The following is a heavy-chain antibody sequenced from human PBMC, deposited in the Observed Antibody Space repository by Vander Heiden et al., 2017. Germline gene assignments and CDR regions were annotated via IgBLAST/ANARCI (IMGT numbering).Heavy chain of an antibody. CDR3: AREGHTSGWCGTFDV. Sequence: QLLDSGGDLIQPGGSLRLSCPGCTFSNHIIGWVRLAPGKGLEWVSTISGIDGSTYYADSVKGRFSISTDNSKDTVFLQMSSLRAEDTATYYCAREGHTSGWCGTFDVWGQGTMVTVSS. V-gene: IGHV3-23*01. J-gene: IGHJ3*01. D-gene: IGHD6-19*01. CDR1: GCTFSNHI. CDR2: ISGIDGST.